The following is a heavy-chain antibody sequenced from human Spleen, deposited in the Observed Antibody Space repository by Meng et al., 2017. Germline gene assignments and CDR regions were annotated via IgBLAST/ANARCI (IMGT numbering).Heavy chain of an antibody. J-gene: IGHJ4*02. CDR1: GFTFSNYY. CDR3: ARKSGNANILT. CDR2: ISCSGDII. Sequence: QVQLVESGGGLVKPGGSLRLSCAASGFTFSNYYMTWIRQAPGKGLEWVSYISCSGDIIDYADSVKGRFTISRDNAKNSLSLQMNSLRGEDTAIYYCARKSGNANILTWGQGTLVTVSS. D-gene: IGHD1-26*01. V-gene: IGHV3-11*01.